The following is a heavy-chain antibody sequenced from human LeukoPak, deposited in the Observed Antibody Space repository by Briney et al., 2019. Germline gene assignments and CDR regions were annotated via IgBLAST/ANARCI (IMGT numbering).Heavy chain of an antibody. Sequence: SETLSLTCTVSGGSISSGSYYWSWIRQPAGKGLEWIGRVYTSGYTNYNPSLKSRVTISVDTSKNQFSLKVNSVTAADTAVYYCARSGSSSLGYWGQGTLVTVSS. CDR3: ARSGSSSLGY. CDR2: VYTSGYT. CDR1: GGSISSGSYY. J-gene: IGHJ4*02. D-gene: IGHD3-10*01. V-gene: IGHV4-61*02.